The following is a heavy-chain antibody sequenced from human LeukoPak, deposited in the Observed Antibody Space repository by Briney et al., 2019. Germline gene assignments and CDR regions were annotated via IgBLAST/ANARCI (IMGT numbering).Heavy chain of an antibody. CDR2: MNPNTGNT. Sequence: ASVKVSCKASGYTFNSYDINWVRQATGQGLEWMGWMNPNTGNTGYGERFQGRVTITRDTSASTAYMELSSLRSEDTAVYYCARGSSGWYRLFDYWGQGTLVTVSS. CDR3: ARGSSGWYRLFDY. CDR1: GYTFNSYD. D-gene: IGHD6-19*01. J-gene: IGHJ4*02. V-gene: IGHV1-8*01.